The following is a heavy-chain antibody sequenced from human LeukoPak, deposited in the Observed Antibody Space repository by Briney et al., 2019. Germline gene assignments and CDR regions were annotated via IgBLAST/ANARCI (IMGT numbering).Heavy chain of an antibody. CDR1: GYTFTGYY. CDR3: ARGTGEGYSYGRYYFDY. CDR2: INPNSGGT. J-gene: IGHJ4*02. Sequence: GASEKVSCKASGYTFTGYYMHWVRQAPGQGLEWMGWINPNSGGTNYAQKFQGRVTMTRDTSISTAYMELSRLRSDDTAVYDCARGTGEGYSYGRYYFDYWGQGTLVTVSS. V-gene: IGHV1-2*02. D-gene: IGHD5-18*01.